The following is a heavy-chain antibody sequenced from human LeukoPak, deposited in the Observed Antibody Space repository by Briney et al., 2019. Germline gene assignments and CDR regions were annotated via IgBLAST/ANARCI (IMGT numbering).Heavy chain of an antibody. V-gene: IGHV4-34*01. CDR1: GGSFSGYY. CDR2: INHSGST. J-gene: IGHJ5*02. D-gene: IGHD5-12*01. Sequence: SETLSLTCAVYGGSFSGYYWSWIRQPPGKGLEWIGEINHSGSTNYNPSLKSRVTISVDTSKNQFSLKLSSVTAADTAVYYCARENVATDFGPWGQGTLVTVSS. CDR3: ARENVATDFGP.